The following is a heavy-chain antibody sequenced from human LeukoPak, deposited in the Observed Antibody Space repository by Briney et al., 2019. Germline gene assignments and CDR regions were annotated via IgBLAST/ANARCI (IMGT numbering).Heavy chain of an antibody. Sequence: SDTLSLTCTVSGGSISSYYWSWIRQPPGKGLEWIGYIYYSGSTNYNPSLKSRVTISVDTSKNQFSLKLSSVTAADTAVYYCARALGAIDDYWGQGTLVTVSS. CDR2: IYYSGST. CDR3: ARALGAIDDY. V-gene: IGHV4-59*01. D-gene: IGHD1-26*01. J-gene: IGHJ4*02. CDR1: GGSISSYY.